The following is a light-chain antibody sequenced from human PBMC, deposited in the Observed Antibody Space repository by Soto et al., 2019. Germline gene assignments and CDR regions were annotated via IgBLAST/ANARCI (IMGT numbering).Light chain of an antibody. CDR2: SVS. J-gene: IGKJ4*01. CDR3: QQANGFPVA. CDR1: QGVSGW. Sequence: DIQMTQSPSSVSASVGDRVTITCRASQGVSGWLAWYQQKPGKAPKLLIYSVSSLQTGVPARFSGSGSGTDFALTISSLQPDDFATSYCQQANGFPVAFSGGTRVEIK. V-gene: IGKV1-12*01.